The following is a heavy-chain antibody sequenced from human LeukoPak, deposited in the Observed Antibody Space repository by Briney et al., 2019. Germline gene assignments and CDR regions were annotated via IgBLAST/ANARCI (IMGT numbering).Heavy chain of an antibody. CDR3: ARVMKATVRTSNFDY. D-gene: IGHD4-17*01. J-gene: IGHJ4*02. CDR2: INPSSGDT. Sequence: AASVNDSCKASGYTLTDYYMYWVRQAPGQGLEWMGRINPSSGDTFYAQKFQGRVTMTRDTSISTAYMELSRLRSDDTAVYYCARVMKATVRTSNFDYWGQGTLVTVSS. V-gene: IGHV1-2*06. CDR1: GYTLTDYY.